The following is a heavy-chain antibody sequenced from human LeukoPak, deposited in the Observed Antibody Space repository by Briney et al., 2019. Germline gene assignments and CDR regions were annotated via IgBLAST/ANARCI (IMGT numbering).Heavy chain of an antibody. Sequence: ASVKVSCKASGYTFTGYYMHWVRQAPGQGLEWMGWINPNSGGTNYAQKFQGRVTMTRDTSISTAYMELSRLRSDDTAVYYCARVTSGGAPMTMYYYYYYMDVWGRGTTVTVSS. D-gene: IGHD1-26*01. CDR1: GYTFTGYY. V-gene: IGHV1-2*02. J-gene: IGHJ6*03. CDR2: INPNSGGT. CDR3: ARVTSGGAPMTMYYYYYYMDV.